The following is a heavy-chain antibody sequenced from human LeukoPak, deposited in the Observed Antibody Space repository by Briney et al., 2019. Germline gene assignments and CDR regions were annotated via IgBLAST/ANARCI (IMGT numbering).Heavy chain of an antibody. Sequence: GESLKISCKGSGYSFSNYWIGWVRQMPGKGLEWMGIIYPGDSDTRYSPSFQGHVTISADNSISTAYLQWSSLKASDTAMYYCATYSGVRDLLNWGQGTLVAVSS. J-gene: IGHJ4*02. CDR2: IYPGDSDT. D-gene: IGHD1-26*01. V-gene: IGHV5-51*01. CDR1: GYSFSNYW. CDR3: ATYSGVRDLLN.